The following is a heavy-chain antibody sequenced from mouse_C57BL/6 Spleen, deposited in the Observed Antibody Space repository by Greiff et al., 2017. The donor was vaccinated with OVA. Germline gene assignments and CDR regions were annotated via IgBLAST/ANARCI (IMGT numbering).Heavy chain of an antibody. CDR3: AREGDYPPFDY. CDR1: GYTFTSYW. V-gene: IGHV1-64*01. D-gene: IGHD2-4*01. CDR2: IHPNSGST. J-gene: IGHJ2*01. Sequence: QVQLQQPGAELVKPGASVKLSCKASGYTFTSYWMHWVKQRPGQGLEWIGMIHPNSGSTNYNEKFKSKATLTVDKSSSTAYMQLSGLTSEDSAVYYCAREGDYPPFDYWGQGTTLTVSS.